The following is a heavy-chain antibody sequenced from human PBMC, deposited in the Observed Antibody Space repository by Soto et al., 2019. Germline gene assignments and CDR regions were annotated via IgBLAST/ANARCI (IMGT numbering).Heavy chain of an antibody. Sequence: GGSLRLSCAASGFTFSSYGMHWVRQAPGKGLEWVAVIWYDGSNKYYADSVKGRFTISRDNSKNTLYLQMNSLRAEDTAVYYCATDFDGSGWYQPYYYYYGMDVWGQGTTVTVSS. V-gene: IGHV3-33*01. CDR3: ATDFDGSGWYQPYYYYYGMDV. CDR2: IWYDGSNK. J-gene: IGHJ6*02. CDR1: GFTFSSYG. D-gene: IGHD6-19*01.